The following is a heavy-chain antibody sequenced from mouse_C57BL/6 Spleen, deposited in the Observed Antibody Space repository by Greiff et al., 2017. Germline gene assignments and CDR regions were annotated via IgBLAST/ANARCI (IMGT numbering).Heavy chain of an antibody. J-gene: IGHJ2*01. Sequence: QVQLQLSGAELVKPGASVKLSCKASGYAFSSYWMNWVKQRPGKGLEGIGQIYPGDGDTNYNGPVKGKATLTADKASSTAYMQLSSLDSEDSAVYFCARSPLYYDGSSVYFDCWGQGTTLTVSS. D-gene: IGHD1-1*01. CDR2: IYPGDGDT. V-gene: IGHV1-80*01. CDR1: GYAFSSYW. CDR3: ARSPLYYDGSSVYFDC.